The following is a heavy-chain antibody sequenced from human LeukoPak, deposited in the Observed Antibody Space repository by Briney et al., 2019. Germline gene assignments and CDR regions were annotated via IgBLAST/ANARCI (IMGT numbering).Heavy chain of an antibody. J-gene: IGHJ4*02. D-gene: IGHD1-26*01. CDR2: TYYRSKWSN. CDR3: ARDGGNQWGGFDY. CDR1: GDSVSSNSAA. Sequence: SQTLSLTCVISGDSVSSNSAAWNWIRQSPSRGLEWLGRTYYRSKWSNDYAVSVKSRITINPDTSKNQFSLQLNFVTPEDTAVYYRARDGGNQWGGFDYWGQGTLVTVSS. V-gene: IGHV6-1*01.